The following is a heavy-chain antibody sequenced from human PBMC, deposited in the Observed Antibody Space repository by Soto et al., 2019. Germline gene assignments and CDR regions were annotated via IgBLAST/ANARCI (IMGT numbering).Heavy chain of an antibody. D-gene: IGHD3-9*01. J-gene: IGHJ4*01. CDR3: ARARRTGYSHFDY. CDR1: AYTFADYG. CDR2: ISGFNGNT. Sequence: GASVKVSCKASAYTFADYGIIWVRQAPGQGPEWMGWISGFNGNTNYAQKFQDRVTMTTDTSTTTDYMELRSLRPDDTAVYFCARARRTGYSHFDYWGQGTLVPVPS. V-gene: IGHV1-18*01.